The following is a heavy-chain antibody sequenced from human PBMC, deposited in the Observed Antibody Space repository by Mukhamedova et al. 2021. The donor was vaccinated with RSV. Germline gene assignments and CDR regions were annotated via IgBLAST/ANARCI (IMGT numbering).Heavy chain of an antibody. CDR3: AKEGERCGYMEGFDA. V-gene: IGHV3-23*01. D-gene: IGHD3-22*01. J-gene: IGHJ4*02. Sequence: AEYMGGRFSISRDNAKNTLYLQMNSLRADDTAVYYCAKEGERCGYMEGFDAWGQGTLVTVSS.